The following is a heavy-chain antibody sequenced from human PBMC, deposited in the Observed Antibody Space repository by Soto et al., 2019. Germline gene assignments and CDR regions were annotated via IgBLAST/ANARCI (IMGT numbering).Heavy chain of an antibody. Sequence: GGSLRLSCAASGFTISTYATTWVRQAPGKGLECVSGVTGSGSQIYYADSVKGRFTISKDNSKNTLYLQMSSLREEDTALYYCAKDAVYRDGLWLMDSWGQGTLVTVSS. V-gene: IGHV3-23*01. CDR2: VTGSGSQI. CDR3: AKDAVYRDGLWLMDS. D-gene: IGHD2-21*01. J-gene: IGHJ5*02. CDR1: GFTISTYA.